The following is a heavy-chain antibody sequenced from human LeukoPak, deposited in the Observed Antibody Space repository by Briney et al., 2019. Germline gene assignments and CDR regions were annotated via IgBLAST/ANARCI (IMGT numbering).Heavy chain of an antibody. CDR2: IYYSGST. CDR3: ARAHGGSNWFHY. V-gene: IGHV4-59*01. D-gene: IGHD3-16*01. CDR1: GGSISSYY. J-gene: IGHJ5*01. Sequence: SETLSLTCTVSGGSISSYYWSWIRQPPGKGLEWIGYIYYSGSTNYNPSLKSRVTISVDTSKNQFSLKLSFVTAADTAVYYCARAHGGSNWFHYWGQGTLVTVSS.